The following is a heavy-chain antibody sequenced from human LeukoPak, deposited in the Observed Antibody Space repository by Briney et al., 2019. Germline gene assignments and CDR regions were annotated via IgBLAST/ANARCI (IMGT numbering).Heavy chain of an antibody. CDR3: ARAQQWLGFDY. V-gene: IGHV4-61*02. D-gene: IGHD6-19*01. Sequence: PSETLSLTCTVSGGSISSGSYYWSCIRQPAGKGLEWIGRIYTSGSTNYNPSLKSRATISVDTSKNQFSLKLSSVTAADTAVYYCARAQQWLGFDYWGQGTLVTVSS. J-gene: IGHJ4*02. CDR2: IYTSGST. CDR1: GGSISSGSYY.